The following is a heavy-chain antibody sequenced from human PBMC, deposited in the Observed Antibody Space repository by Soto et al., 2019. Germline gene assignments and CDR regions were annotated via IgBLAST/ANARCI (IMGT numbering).Heavy chain of an antibody. V-gene: IGHV3-30*18. D-gene: IGHD1-26*01. CDR1: GFSISDYG. Sequence: QVQLVESGGGVVQPGWSPRLSCAASGFSISDYGMEWVRQAPGKGLEWVALISYDGNNTYYADSVKGRFTISRDNSKDTLFLQMTGLLAEDTAVYYCAKGAGDRLSLGMDVWGQGTTVTVSS. J-gene: IGHJ6*02. CDR2: ISYDGNNT. CDR3: AKGAGDRLSLGMDV.